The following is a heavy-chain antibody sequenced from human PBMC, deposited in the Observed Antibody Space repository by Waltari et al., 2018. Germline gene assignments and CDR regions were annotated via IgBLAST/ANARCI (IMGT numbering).Heavy chain of an antibody. CDR3: ARSDITIFGVVISYYFDY. CDR2: IYYSGST. D-gene: IGHD3-3*01. V-gene: IGHV4-39*01. CDR1: GGSISSSSYY. J-gene: IGHJ4*02. Sequence: QLQLQESGPGLVKPSETLSLTCTVSGGSISSSSYYWGWIRQPPGKGLAWIGSIYYSGSTYYNPSLKSRVTISVDTSKNQFSLKLSSVTAADTAVYYCARSDITIFGVVISYYFDYWGQGTLVTVSS.